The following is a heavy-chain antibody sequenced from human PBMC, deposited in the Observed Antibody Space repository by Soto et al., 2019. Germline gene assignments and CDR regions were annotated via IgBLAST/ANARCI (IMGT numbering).Heavy chain of an antibody. D-gene: IGHD5-18*01. CDR2: INPSVDTT. CDR1: GYTFNTNY. V-gene: IGHV1-46*02. CDR3: ARDAGKASGYSYGDY. Sequence: QVQLVQSGAEVKKPGASVKVSCKASGYTFNTNYMHWVRQAPGQGLEWMGIINPSVDTTSYAQKFEGRVTMTRDTSTSTVYMELSSLRSEDTAVYYCARDAGKASGYSYGDYWGQGTLVTVSS. J-gene: IGHJ4*02.